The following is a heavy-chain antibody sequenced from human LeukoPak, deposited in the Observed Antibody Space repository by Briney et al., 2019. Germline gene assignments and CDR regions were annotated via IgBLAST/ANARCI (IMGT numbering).Heavy chain of an antibody. CDR3: ASRASIFGVPQAFDI. CDR2: IIPIFDTP. Sequence: SVKVSCKASGYTFTSYGISWVRQAPGQGLEWMGGIIPIFDTPNYAQKFQGRVTVTTDASTSTAYMELSSLRSEDTAMYYCASRASIFGVPQAFDIWGQGTMVTVSS. CDR1: GYTFTSYG. J-gene: IGHJ3*02. V-gene: IGHV1-69*05. D-gene: IGHD3-3*01.